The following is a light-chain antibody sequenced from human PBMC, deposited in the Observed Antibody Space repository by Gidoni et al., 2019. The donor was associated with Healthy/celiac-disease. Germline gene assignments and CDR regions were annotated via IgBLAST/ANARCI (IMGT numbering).Light chain of an antibody. V-gene: IGKV1-39*01. CDR3: QQSYSTPPT. CDR1: QSIISY. CDR2: AAS. J-gene: IGKJ1*01. Sequence: DIQMTQSPSSLSASVGDRVTITCRASQSIISYLNWYQQKPGKAPKLLIYAASSLQSGVPSRFSGSGSGKDFTLTISSVQPEDFATYYCQQSYSTPPTFGQGTKVEIK.